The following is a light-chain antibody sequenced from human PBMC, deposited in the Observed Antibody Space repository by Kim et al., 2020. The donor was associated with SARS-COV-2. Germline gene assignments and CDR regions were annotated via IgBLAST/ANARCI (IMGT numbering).Light chain of an antibody. CDR3: HQYASPRLT. Sequence: PGERGTLFCRASENVGSSYLDWYQHSPGQAPRLLMYGSYNRASGFPDRFSGSGSGRDFTLTISRLEPDDFAVYYCHQYASPRLTFGGGTKVDIK. V-gene: IGKV3-20*01. J-gene: IGKJ4*01. CDR2: GSY. CDR1: ENVGSSY.